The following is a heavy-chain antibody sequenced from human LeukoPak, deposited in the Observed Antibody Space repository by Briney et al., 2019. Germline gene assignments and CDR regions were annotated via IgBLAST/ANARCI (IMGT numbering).Heavy chain of an antibody. V-gene: IGHV3-23*01. Sequence: PGGSLRLSCAASGFTFSSYSMNWVRQAPGKGLEWVSAISGSGGSTYYADSVKGRFTISRDNSKNTLYLQMNSLRAEDTAVYYCAKGTGASLLDYYYGMDVWGQGTTVTVSS. CDR1: GFTFSSYS. CDR3: AKGTGASLLDYYYGMDV. J-gene: IGHJ6*02. D-gene: IGHD1-14*01. CDR2: ISGSGGST.